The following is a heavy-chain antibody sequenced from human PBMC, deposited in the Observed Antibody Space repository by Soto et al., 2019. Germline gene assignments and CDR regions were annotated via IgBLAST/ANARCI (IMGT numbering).Heavy chain of an antibody. CDR1: GGTFSSYA. V-gene: IGHV1-69*06. Sequence: SVKVSCKASGGTFSSYAISWVRQAPGQGLEWMGGIIPIFGTANYAQKFQGRVTITADKSTSTAYMELSSLRSEDTAVYYCARLYGGNSFLSLAWGQGTLVTVSS. J-gene: IGHJ4*02. CDR2: IIPIFGTA. D-gene: IGHD2-21*02. CDR3: ARLYGGNSFLSLA.